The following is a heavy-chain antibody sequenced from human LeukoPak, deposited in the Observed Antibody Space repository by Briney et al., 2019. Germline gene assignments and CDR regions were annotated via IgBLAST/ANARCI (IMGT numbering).Heavy chain of an antibody. J-gene: IGHJ4*02. Sequence: PGGSLRPSCAASGFTVSSNYMSWVRQAPGKGLEWVSVIYSGGSTYYADSVKGRFTISRDNSKNTLYLQMNSLRAEDTAVYYCARARRGSFDYWGQGTLVTVSS. V-gene: IGHV3-53*01. D-gene: IGHD3-16*01. CDR2: IYSGGST. CDR1: GFTVSSNY. CDR3: ARARRGSFDY.